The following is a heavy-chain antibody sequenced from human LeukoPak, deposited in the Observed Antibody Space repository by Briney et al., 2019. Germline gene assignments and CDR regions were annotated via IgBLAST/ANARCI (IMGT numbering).Heavy chain of an antibody. J-gene: IGHJ4*02. CDR1: GGSISSSSSS. Sequence: SETLSLTCTVSGGSISSSSSSWGWIRQPPGKGLEWIRGFYYSGGSYYNPSLKSRVTISVDTSKNQFSLKLTSVTAADTAVYYCAKHVSAFWSGYYPSYFDYWGQGTLVTVSS. CDR3: AKHVSAFWSGYYPSYFDY. V-gene: IGHV4-39*01. CDR2: FYYSGGS. D-gene: IGHD3-3*01.